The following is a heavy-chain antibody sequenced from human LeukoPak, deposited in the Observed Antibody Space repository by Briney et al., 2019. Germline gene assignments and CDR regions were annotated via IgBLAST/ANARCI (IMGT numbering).Heavy chain of an antibody. CDR3: ARGRRWFVGYYFDY. CDR2: INHSGST. J-gene: IGHJ4*02. Sequence: SETLSLTCAVYGGSFSGYYWSWIRQPPGKGLEWIGEINHSGSTNYNPSLKSRVTISVDTSKNQFSLKLSSVTAAVTAVYYCARGRRWFVGYYFDYWGQGTLVTVSS. D-gene: IGHD3-10*01. V-gene: IGHV4-34*01. CDR1: GGSFSGYY.